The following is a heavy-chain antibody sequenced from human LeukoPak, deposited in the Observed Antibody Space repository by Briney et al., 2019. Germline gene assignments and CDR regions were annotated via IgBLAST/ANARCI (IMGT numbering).Heavy chain of an antibody. D-gene: IGHD1-26*01. V-gene: IGHV3-66*04. J-gene: IGHJ3*02. CDR2: IYSGGST. Sequence: GGSLRLSCAASGFTVSSNYMSWVRQAPGKGLEWVSVIYSGGSTYYADSVKGRFTISRDNSKNKMYLQMNTLRAEDTAVYYCAGQRSGSYSHDAFDIWGQGTMVTVSS. CDR1: GFTVSSNY. CDR3: AGQRSGSYSHDAFDI.